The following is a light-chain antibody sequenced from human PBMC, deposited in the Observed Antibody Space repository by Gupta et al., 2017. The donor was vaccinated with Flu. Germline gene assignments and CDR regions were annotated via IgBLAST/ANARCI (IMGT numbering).Light chain of an antibody. CDR1: RSDVGGNNY. Sequence: ITISCTGTRSDVGGNNYVSWYQQDPGKAPKLLMYEVNKRPLGVSDRFSGSKSGNTASLTISGLQAEDEADYYCSSYASSSTSLVFGTGTKVTVL. V-gene: IGLV2-14*01. J-gene: IGLJ1*01. CDR3: SSYASSSTSLV. CDR2: EVN.